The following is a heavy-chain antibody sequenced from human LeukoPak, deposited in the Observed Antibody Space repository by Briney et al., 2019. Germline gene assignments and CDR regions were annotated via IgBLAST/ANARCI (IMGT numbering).Heavy chain of an antibody. V-gene: IGHV3-53*01. CDR2: IYSGGTT. J-gene: IGHJ6*02. D-gene: IGHD3-3*01. CDR1: GFTVSTNC. Sequence: PGGSLRLSCAASGFTVSTNCMTWVRQAPGKGLEWVSTIYSGGTTYYADSVMGRFTISRHNSRNTLYLQMNSLKTEDTAVYYCTTDGVDSSPRVYYYYYGMDVWGQGTTVTVSS. CDR3: TTDGVDSSPRVYYYYYGMDV.